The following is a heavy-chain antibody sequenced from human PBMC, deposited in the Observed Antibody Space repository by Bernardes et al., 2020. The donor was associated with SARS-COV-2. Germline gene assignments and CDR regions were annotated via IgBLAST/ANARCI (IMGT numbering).Heavy chain of an antibody. CDR1: GFIFSTYD. V-gene: IGHV3-48*01. D-gene: IGHD3-10*01. CDR3: ALNLWSGELLYRF. CDR2: ISTTGTTI. J-gene: IGHJ4*02. Sequence: GGSLRLSCEASGFIFSTYDMYWVRQAPGKGLEWLSYISTTGTTIYYADSVKGRFSISRDNSKDTLFLQMNSLRAEDTAVYYCALNLWSGELLYRFWGQGTLVTVSS.